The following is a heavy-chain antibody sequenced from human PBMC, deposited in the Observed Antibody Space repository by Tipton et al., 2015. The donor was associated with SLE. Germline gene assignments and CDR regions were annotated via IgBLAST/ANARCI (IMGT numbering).Heavy chain of an antibody. J-gene: IGHJ4*02. CDR3: AGAWQGYCSGGTCYVLDY. V-gene: IGHV4-59*11. CDR2: ISYSETT. CDR1: GGSISSHY. Sequence: TLSLTCTVSGGSISSHYWSWIRQPPGKGLEWIGYISYSETTNYNPSLKSRVTISVVASKNQFSLKLRSVTAADTAVYYCAGAWQGYCSGGTCYVLDYWGQGTLVTVSS. D-gene: IGHD2-15*01.